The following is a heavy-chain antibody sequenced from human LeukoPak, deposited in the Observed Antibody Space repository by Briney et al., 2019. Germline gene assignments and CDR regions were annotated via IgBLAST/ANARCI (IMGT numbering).Heavy chain of an antibody. CDR3: AEDLYCSSISCYGSIDY. Sequence: PGRSLRLSCAASGFTFSSYAMHWVRQAPGKGLEWVAVISYDGSNKYYADSVKGRFTISRDNSKNTLYLQMDSLRADDTAVYYCAEDLYCSSISCYGSIDYWGQGTLVTVSS. V-gene: IGHV3-30-3*01. J-gene: IGHJ4*02. CDR1: GFTFSSYA. CDR2: ISYDGSNK. D-gene: IGHD2-2*01.